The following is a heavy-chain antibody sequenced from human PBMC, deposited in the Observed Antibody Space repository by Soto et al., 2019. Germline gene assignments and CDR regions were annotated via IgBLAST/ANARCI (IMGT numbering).Heavy chain of an antibody. V-gene: IGHV1-18*01. CDR2: ISAHNGNT. D-gene: IGHD3-10*01. J-gene: IGHJ4*02. CDR1: GYTFTSYG. CDR3: ARGRYGAC. Sequence: QVHLVQSGAEVKKPGASVKVSCKASGYTFTSYGITWVRQAPGQGLEWMGWISAHNGNTDYAQKLEGRVIVTRDTSTSTAYMELRSLISDATAVYDCARGRYGACWGQGALVTVSS.